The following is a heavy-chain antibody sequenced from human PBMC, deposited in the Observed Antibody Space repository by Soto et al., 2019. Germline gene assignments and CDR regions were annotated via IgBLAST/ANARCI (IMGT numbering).Heavy chain of an antibody. CDR3: TRITSLAGFY. V-gene: IGHV3-7*05. CDR1: GFTFNNYW. Sequence: EVQLVESGGALVQPGGSLRLSCAVSGFTFNNYWMSWVRQAPGKGLEWVANIKQDGNEKYYVDSVKGRFTISRDNAKNSLYLQMNSLRAEDTAVYYCTRITSLAGFYWGQGTLVTVSS. J-gene: IGHJ4*02. D-gene: IGHD3-10*01. CDR2: IKQDGNEK.